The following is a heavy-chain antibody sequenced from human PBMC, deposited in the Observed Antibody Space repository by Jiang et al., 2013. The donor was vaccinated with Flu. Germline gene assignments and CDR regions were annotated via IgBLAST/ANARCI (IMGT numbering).Heavy chain of an antibody. Sequence: QLLESGGGVVQPGGSLRVSCVASEFILRNYAMNWVRRAPGKGLEWVATISGGPENTYYADSVKGRFTISRDSSKNTLFLQMTGLRVDDSAVYYCAKDQSEYTSLNYFGMDVWGQGTTVTVS. CDR1: EFILRNYA. V-gene: IGHV3-23*01. CDR3: AKDQSEYTSLNYFGMDV. CDR2: ISGGPENT. D-gene: IGHD2-2*01. J-gene: IGHJ6*02.